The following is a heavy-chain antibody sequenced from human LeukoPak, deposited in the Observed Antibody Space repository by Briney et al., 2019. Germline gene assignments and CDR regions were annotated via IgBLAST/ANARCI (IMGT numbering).Heavy chain of an antibody. D-gene: IGHD6-19*01. J-gene: IGHJ5*02. CDR2: IKKDGSER. CDR3: ARARPSGLSQAIDP. CDR1: GFPFSSYW. V-gene: IGHV3-7*03. Sequence: PGGSLRLSCVVSGFPFSSYWMSWVRQAPGKGLEWVANIKKDGSERYYVDSVKGRFTVSRDNAKNSVYLQMNSLRAEDTAVYYCARARPSGLSQAIDPGGQGTLVTVPS.